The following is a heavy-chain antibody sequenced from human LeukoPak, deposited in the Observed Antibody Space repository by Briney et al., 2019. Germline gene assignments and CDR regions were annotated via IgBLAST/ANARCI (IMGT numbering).Heavy chain of an antibody. CDR3: ARGVDYDILTGYDY. J-gene: IGHJ4*02. Sequence: GRSLRLSCAASGFTFSSYAMHWVRQAPGKGLEWVAVISYDGSNKYYADSVKGRFTISRDNSKNTLYLQMNSLRAEDTAVYHCARGVDYDILTGYDYWGQGTLVTVSS. CDR2: ISYDGSNK. CDR1: GFTFSSYA. D-gene: IGHD3-9*01. V-gene: IGHV3-30*04.